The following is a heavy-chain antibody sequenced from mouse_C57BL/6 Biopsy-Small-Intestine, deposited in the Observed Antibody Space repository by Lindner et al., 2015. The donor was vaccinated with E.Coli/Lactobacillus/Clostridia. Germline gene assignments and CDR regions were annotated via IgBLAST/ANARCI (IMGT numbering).Heavy chain of an antibody. V-gene: IGHV1-54*01. Sequence: VQLQESGAELVKPGASVKLSCTASGFNIKDYYIHWVKQRPGQGLEWIGVINPGSGGINYNEKFKGKATLTADKSSSTAYMQLSSLTSEDSAVYFCARGGLRRAMDYWGQGTSVTVSS. CDR2: INPGSGGI. D-gene: IGHD2-4*01. CDR3: ARGGLRRAMDY. CDR1: GFNIKDYY. J-gene: IGHJ4*01.